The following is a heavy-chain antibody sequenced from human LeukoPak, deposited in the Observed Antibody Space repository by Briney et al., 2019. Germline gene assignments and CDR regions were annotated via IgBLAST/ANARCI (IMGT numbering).Heavy chain of an antibody. V-gene: IGHV4-59*01. J-gene: IGHJ6*02. Sequence: SETLSLTCTVSGGSISSYYWSWIRQPPGKGLEWIGYIYYSGSTNYNPSLKSRVTISVDTSKNQFSLKLSSVTAADTAVYHCARDVEGSDVWGQGTTVTVSS. CDR3: ARDVEGSDV. CDR2: IYYSGST. CDR1: GGSISSYY. D-gene: IGHD1-1*01.